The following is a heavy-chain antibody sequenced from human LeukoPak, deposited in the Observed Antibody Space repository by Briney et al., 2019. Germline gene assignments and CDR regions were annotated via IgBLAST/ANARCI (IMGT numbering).Heavy chain of an antibody. D-gene: IGHD3-22*01. CDR3: ARGQGYYYDSSGYLDY. Sequence: SVKVSCKASGGTFSSYAISWVRQAPGQGLEWMGRIIPIFGTANYAQKFQGRVTITADESTSTAYMELSSLRSEDTAVYYCARGQGYYYDSSGYLDYWGQGTLVTVSS. CDR1: GGTFSSYA. J-gene: IGHJ4*02. V-gene: IGHV1-69*13. CDR2: IIPIFGTA.